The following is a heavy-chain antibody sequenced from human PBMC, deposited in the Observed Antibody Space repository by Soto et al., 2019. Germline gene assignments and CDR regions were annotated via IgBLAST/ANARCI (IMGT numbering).Heavy chain of an antibody. J-gene: IGHJ3*02. V-gene: IGHV4-30-4*01. CDR3: ARATPGDHVRNGAFDI. CDR2: IYYIGST. CDR1: GGSISSGDYY. D-gene: IGHD2-21*02. Sequence: SETLSLTCTVSGGSISSGDYYWSWIRHPPGKGLEWIGYIYYIGSTYYNPSLKSRVTISVDTSKNQFSLKLSSVTAADTAVYYCARATPGDHVRNGAFDIWGEGTLVTV.